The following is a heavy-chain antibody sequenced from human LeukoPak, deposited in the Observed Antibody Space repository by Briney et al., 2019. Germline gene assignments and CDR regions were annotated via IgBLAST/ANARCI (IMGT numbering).Heavy chain of an antibody. CDR2: IRYDGSNK. Sequence: PGGSLRLSCAASGVTFSSYGMHWVRQAPGKGLEWVAFIRYDGSNKYYADSVKGRFTISRDNSKNTLYLQMNSLRAEDTAVYYCAKDRLAARRDDAFDIWGQGTMVTVCS. J-gene: IGHJ3*02. CDR1: GVTFSSYG. V-gene: IGHV3-30*02. CDR3: AKDRLAARRDDAFDI. D-gene: IGHD6-6*01.